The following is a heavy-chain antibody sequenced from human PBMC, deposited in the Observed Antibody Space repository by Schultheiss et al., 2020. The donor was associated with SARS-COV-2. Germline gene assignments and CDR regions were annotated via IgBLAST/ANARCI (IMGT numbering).Heavy chain of an antibody. Sequence: GESLKISCSASGFTFSSYAMSWVRQAPGKGLEWVSAISGSGGSTYYADSVKGRFTISRDNSKNTLYLQMNSLRAEDTAVYYCAKDAEVGGYGDFCYFDYWGQGTLVTVSS. CDR2: ISGSGGST. CDR1: GFTFSSYA. CDR3: AKDAEVGGYGDFCYFDY. D-gene: IGHD4-17*01. J-gene: IGHJ4*02. V-gene: IGHV3-23*01.